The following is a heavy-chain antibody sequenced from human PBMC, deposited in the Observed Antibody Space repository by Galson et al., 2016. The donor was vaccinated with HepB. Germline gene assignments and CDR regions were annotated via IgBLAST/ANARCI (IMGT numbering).Heavy chain of an antibody. D-gene: IGHD6-13*01. J-gene: IGHJ4*02. V-gene: IGHV3-48*01. Sequence: SLRLSCAASGFYFSDYSMNWVRQAPGKELEWLSYISANSDSTYYADSVKGRFTISRDNAKNTLYLQMNSLRAEDTAVYYCAREFKIAAPGVLDYWGQGTLVTVSS. CDR2: ISANSDST. CDR1: GFYFSDYS. CDR3: AREFKIAAPGVLDY.